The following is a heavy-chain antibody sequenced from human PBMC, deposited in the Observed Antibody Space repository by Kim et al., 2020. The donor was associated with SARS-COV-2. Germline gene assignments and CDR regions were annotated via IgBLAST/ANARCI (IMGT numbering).Heavy chain of an antibody. Sequence: SETLSLTCTVSGGSISSSSYYWGWIRQPPGKGLEWIGSIYYSGSTYYNPSLKSRVTISVDTSKNQFSLKLSSVTAADTAVYYCARSGPEGIIAARQTLDYWGQGTLVTVSS. V-gene: IGHV4-39*01. D-gene: IGHD6-6*01. CDR2: IYYSGST. CDR1: GGSISSSSYY. J-gene: IGHJ4*02. CDR3: ARSGPEGIIAARQTLDY.